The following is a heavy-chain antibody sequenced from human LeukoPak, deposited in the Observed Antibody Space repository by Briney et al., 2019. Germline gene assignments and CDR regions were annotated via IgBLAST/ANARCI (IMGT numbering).Heavy chain of an antibody. CDR3: AKIAVADGMDV. CDR2: VNHSGST. D-gene: IGHD6-19*01. J-gene: IGHJ6*02. Sequence: PSETLSLTCAVYGGSFSGYYWSWIRQPPGKGLEWIGEVNHSGSTNYNPSLKSRVTISVGTSKNQFSLKLRSVTAADTAVYYCAKIAVADGMDVWGQGTTVTVSS. CDR1: GGSFSGYY. V-gene: IGHV4-34*01.